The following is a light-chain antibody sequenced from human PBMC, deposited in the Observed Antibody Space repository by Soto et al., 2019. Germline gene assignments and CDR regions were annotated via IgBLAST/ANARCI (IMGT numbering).Light chain of an antibody. CDR1: SSNIGAGYD. V-gene: IGLV1-40*01. CDR3: SSYTSSSTLEV. J-gene: IGLJ2*01. CDR2: GNI. Sequence: QSVLTQPPSVSGAPGQRVTISCTGSSSNIGAGYDVHWYQQRPGTAPKLLIFGNINRPSGVPDRFSGSKSGTSASLAITGLQAEDEADYYCSSYTSSSTLEVFGGGTKLTVL.